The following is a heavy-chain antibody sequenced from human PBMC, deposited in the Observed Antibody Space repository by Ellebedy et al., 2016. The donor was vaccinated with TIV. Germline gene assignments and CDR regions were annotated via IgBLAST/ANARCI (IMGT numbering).Heavy chain of an antibody. D-gene: IGHD6-19*01. V-gene: IGHV3-53*01. CDR1: GLTVGNNY. CDR3: ARDLDKSSGWYGGAAY. J-gene: IGHJ4*02. Sequence: GESPKISCKASGLTVGNNYMTWLRPAPGKGLEWVSLIYSGGDTVYADSVKGRFTVSRDNTMTTVYLEMSSLRAEDTALYYCARDLDKSSGWYGGAAYWGQGTQVTVSP. CDR2: IYSGGDT.